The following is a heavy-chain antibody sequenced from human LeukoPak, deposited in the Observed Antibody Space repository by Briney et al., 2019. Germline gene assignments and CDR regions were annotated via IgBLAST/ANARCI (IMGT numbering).Heavy chain of an antibody. CDR1: GGAVNGYY. V-gene: IGHV4-59*02. CDR3: ARVGDSSGYSVFGS. D-gene: IGHD3-22*01. CDR2: IYYSGST. Sequence: SETLSLTCIVSGGAVNGYYWSWIRQPPGKGLEWIGYIYYSGSTDYNPSLKSRLTMSIDTSKNQFSLRLSSVTAADTAVYYCARVGDSSGYSVFGSWGQGTLVTVSS. J-gene: IGHJ4*02.